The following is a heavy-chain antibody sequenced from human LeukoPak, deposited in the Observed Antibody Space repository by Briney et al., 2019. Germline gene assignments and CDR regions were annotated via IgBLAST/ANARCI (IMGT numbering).Heavy chain of an antibody. CDR2: IYYSGST. CDR3: ARYSYGHDY. CDR1: GGSFSGYY. V-gene: IGHV4-34*09. Sequence: PSETLSLTCAVYGGSFSGYYWSWIRQPPGKGLEWIGYIYYSGSTYYNPSLKSRVTISVDTSKYQFSLRLSSVTAADTAVYYCARYSYGHDYWGQGTLVTVSS. D-gene: IGHD5-18*01. J-gene: IGHJ4*02.